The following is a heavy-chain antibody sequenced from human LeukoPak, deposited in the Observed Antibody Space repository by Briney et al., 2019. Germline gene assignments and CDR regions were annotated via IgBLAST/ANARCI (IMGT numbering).Heavy chain of an antibody. CDR2: VYYGGDT. D-gene: IGHD6-19*01. Sequence: SETLSLTCTVSGGSITSSGVYWGWVRQPPGKGLEWVGCVYYGGDTYYNPSLKSRVTISVDTSKNQFSLSLSSVTAADTALYYCARLFSSGWPYFYGLDAWGQGTTVTVSS. V-gene: IGHV4-39*01. J-gene: IGHJ6*02. CDR3: ARLFSSGWPYFYGLDA. CDR1: GGSITSSGVY.